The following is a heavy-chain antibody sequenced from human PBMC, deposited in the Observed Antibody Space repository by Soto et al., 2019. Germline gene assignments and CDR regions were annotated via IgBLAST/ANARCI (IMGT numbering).Heavy chain of an antibody. Sequence: EVQLVESGGGLAQPGGSVRLSCAASGLTFSSYWKTWVRQAPGKGLEWVANIKQDGSEKYYVDSVKGRFTISRDNAKNSLYLQMNNLRVEDTAVYYCARGEAIGDDPWGHGTLVTVSS. CDR1: GLTFSSYW. V-gene: IGHV3-7*01. CDR3: ARGEAIGDDP. J-gene: IGHJ5*02. CDR2: IKQDGSEK. D-gene: IGHD3-10*01.